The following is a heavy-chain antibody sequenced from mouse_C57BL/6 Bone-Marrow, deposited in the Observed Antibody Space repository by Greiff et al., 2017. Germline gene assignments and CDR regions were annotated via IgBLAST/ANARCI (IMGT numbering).Heavy chain of an antibody. CDR2: ISSGSSTI. CDR1: GFTFSDYG. CDR3: ARIYYGNYWYFDV. Sequence: VQLKESGGGLVKPGGSLKLSCAASGFTFSDYGMHWVRQAPEKGLEWVAYISSGSSTIYYADTVKGRFNISRDNAKNTLFLQMTSLRSEDTAMYYCARIYYGNYWYFDVWGTGTTVTVSS. V-gene: IGHV5-17*01. J-gene: IGHJ1*03. D-gene: IGHD2-1*01.